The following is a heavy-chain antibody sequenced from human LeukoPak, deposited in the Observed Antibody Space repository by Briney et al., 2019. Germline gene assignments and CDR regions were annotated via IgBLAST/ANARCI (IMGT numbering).Heavy chain of an antibody. CDR1: GFTVSSNY. CDR2: IYSGGST. Sequence: PGGSLRLSCAASGFTVSSNYMSWVRQAPGKGLEWVSVIYSGGSTYYADSVKGRFTISRDNSKNTLYLQMNSLRAEDTAVYYCAKDGSRTWIPSGGFDPWGQGTLVTVSS. CDR3: AKDGSRTWIPSGGFDP. J-gene: IGHJ5*02. V-gene: IGHV3-53*01. D-gene: IGHD5-18*01.